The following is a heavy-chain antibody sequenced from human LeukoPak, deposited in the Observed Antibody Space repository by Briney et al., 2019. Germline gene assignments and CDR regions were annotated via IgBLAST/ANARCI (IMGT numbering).Heavy chain of an antibody. D-gene: IGHD6-13*01. J-gene: IGHJ4*02. CDR3: ARDRAATHSDY. CDR1: GYTSTNYN. V-gene: IGHV1-2*06. CDR2: ISPDSGVT. Sequence: GASVKVSCKASGYTSTNYNMHWVRQAPGQGLEWMGRISPDSGVTNYAQKFQGRVTVTRDTSITTAYMELSRLTSDDTAVYYCARDRAATHSDYWGQGTLVTVSS.